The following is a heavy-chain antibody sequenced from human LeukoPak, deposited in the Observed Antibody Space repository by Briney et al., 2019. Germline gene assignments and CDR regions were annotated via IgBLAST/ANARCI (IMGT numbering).Heavy chain of an antibody. J-gene: IGHJ3*02. CDR1: GFTFSSYW. CDR3: ARYGGGEWLRDAFDI. D-gene: IGHD5-12*01. V-gene: IGHV3-7*01. CDR2: IKQDGSEK. Sequence: GGSLRLSCAASGFTFSSYWMSWVRQAPGKGREWVANIKQDGSEKYYVDSVKGRFTISRDNAKNSLYLQMNSLRAEDTAVYYCARYGGGEWLRDAFDIWGQGTMVTVSS.